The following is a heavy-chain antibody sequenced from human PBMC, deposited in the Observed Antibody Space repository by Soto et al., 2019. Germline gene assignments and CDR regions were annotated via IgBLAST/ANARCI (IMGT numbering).Heavy chain of an antibody. CDR1: GGTFSSYT. CDR3: ARYDSGDYRSEFFDY. CDR2: IIPILGIA. Sequence: QVQLVQSGAEVKKPGSSVKVSCKASGGTFSSYTISWVRQAPGQGLEWMGRIIPILGIANYAQKFQGRVTITADKSTSTAYMELSSLRSEDTAVYYCARYDSGDYRSEFFDYWGQGTLVTVSS. J-gene: IGHJ4*02. V-gene: IGHV1-69*02. D-gene: IGHD4-17*01.